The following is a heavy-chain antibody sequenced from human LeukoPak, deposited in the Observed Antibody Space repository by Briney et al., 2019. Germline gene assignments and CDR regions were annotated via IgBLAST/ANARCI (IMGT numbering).Heavy chain of an antibody. J-gene: IGHJ4*02. CDR2: VYHSGSI. CDR3: VRSHGGYVLDY. CDR1: GGSISSYS. D-gene: IGHD5-12*01. V-gene: IGHV4-59*01. Sequence: AETLSLTCTSSGGSISSYSWNWIRQSPGKGLEWIGCVYHSGSINYNPSLKSHVTIPVDTSKNQFSLNLSSVPAADTAVYYCVRSHGGYVLDYWGQGTLVIVSS.